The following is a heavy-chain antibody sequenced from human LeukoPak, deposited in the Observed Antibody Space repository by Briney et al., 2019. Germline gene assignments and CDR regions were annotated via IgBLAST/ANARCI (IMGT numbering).Heavy chain of an antibody. Sequence: GRSLRLSCAASGFTFSSYGMHWVRQAPGKGLEWVAVISYDGSNKYYADSVKGRFTISRDNSKNTLYLQMNSLRAVDTAVYYCAKDLANIDGYLDYWGQGTLVTVSS. CDR3: AKDLANIDGYLDY. CDR2: ISYDGSNK. V-gene: IGHV3-30*18. CDR1: GFTFSSYG. J-gene: IGHJ4*02. D-gene: IGHD2/OR15-2a*01.